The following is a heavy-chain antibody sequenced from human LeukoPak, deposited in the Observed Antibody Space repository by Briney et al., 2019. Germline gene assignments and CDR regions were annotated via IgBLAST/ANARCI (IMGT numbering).Heavy chain of an antibody. V-gene: IGHV4-30-4*08. CDR3: VRADYSTATGD. Sequence: SETLSLTCTVSGGSISSGDYYWSWIRQPPGKGLEWIGYIYYSGSTYYNPSLKSRVTISVDTSKNQFSLKLSSVTAADTAVYYCVRADYSTATGDWGQGTLVTVSS. CDR2: IYYSGST. J-gene: IGHJ4*02. D-gene: IGHD4-11*01. CDR1: GGSISSGDYY.